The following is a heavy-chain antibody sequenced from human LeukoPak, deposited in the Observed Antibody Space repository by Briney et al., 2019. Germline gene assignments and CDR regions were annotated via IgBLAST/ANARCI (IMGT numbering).Heavy chain of an antibody. D-gene: IGHD3-22*01. J-gene: IGHJ4*02. Sequence: GGSLRLSCTASGLSFSSSAMSWVRQAPGKGLEWVSSITGSGDSTYYADSVKGRFTISRDNSKNTLYLQMNGLRVEDTAVFYCARDVNWGYYDYWGQGTLVTVSS. CDR1: GLSFSSSA. V-gene: IGHV3-23*01. CDR3: ARDVNWGYYDY. CDR2: ITGSGDST.